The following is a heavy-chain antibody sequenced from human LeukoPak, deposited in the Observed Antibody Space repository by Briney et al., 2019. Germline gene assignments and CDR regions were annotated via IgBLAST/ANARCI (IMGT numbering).Heavy chain of an antibody. CDR1: GYTFTSYA. J-gene: IGHJ6*02. V-gene: IGHV7-4-1*02. Sequence: GASVKVSCKASGYTFTSYAMNWVRQAPGQGLEWMGWINTNTGNPTYAQGFTGRFVFSLDTSVSTAYLQISSLKAEDTAVYYCARDAAAGTVMSYYGMDVWGQGTTVTVSS. CDR3: ARDAAAGTVMSYYGMDV. CDR2: INTNTGNP. D-gene: IGHD6-13*01.